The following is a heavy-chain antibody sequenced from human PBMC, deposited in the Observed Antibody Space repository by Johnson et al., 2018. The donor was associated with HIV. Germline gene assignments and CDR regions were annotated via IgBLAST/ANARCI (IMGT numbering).Heavy chain of an antibody. CDR2: ISGSGGST. V-gene: IGHV3-23*04. Sequence: VQLVESGGGSVQPGGSLRLSCAASGFTFSSYAMSWVRQAPGKGLEWVSAISGSGGSTYYADSVKGRFTIPRDNSKNTLYLQMNSLRAEDTAVYYCAKEFKGVSGSYRAFDAFDIWGQGTMVTVSS. D-gene: IGHD1-26*01. J-gene: IGHJ3*02. CDR1: GFTFSSYA. CDR3: AKEFKGVSGSYRAFDAFDI.